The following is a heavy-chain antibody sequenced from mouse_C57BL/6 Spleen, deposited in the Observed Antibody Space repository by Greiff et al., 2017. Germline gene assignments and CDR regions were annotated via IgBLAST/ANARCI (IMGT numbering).Heavy chain of an antibody. V-gene: IGHV1-7*01. CDR3: ARYGSGTGYYAMDY. CDR2: INPSSGYT. CDR1: GYTFTSYW. Sequence: QVQLQQSGAELAKPGASVKLSCKASGYTFTSYWMHWVKQRPGQGLEWIGYINPSSGYTKYNQKFKDKDTLTADKSSSTAYMQLRSLPSEDSAVDYSARYGSGTGYYAMDYWGQGTSVTVSS. D-gene: IGHD1-3*01. J-gene: IGHJ4*01.